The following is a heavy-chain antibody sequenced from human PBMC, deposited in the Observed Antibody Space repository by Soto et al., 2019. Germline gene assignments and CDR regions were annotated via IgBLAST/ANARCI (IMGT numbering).Heavy chain of an antibody. V-gene: IGHV3-33*01. J-gene: IGHJ4*02. CDR3: ARVDGDFWSGYYTGVDY. D-gene: IGHD3-3*01. CDR1: GFTFSSYG. Sequence: PGGSLRLPCAASGFTFSSYGMHWVRQAPGQGLEWVAVIWYDGSNKYYADSVKGRFTISRDNSKNTLYLQMNGLRAEDTAVYYCARVDGDFWSGYYTGVDYWGQGTLVTVS. CDR2: IWYDGSNK.